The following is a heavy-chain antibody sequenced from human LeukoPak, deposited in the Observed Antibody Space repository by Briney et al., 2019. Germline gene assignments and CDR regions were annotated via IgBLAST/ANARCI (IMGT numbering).Heavy chain of an antibody. CDR3: ARIDDYGDSGYFDF. CDR1: GATVTGYY. D-gene: IGHD4-17*01. Sequence: SETLSLTCTISGATVTGYYWSWVRQAPGKGLEYIGYIYYSAKADYNPSLKSRATISLDTSKNQFSLTLTSVTAADTAVYFCARIDDYGDSGYFDFRGQGTLVTVSS. CDR2: IYYSAKA. J-gene: IGHJ4*02. V-gene: IGHV4-59*02.